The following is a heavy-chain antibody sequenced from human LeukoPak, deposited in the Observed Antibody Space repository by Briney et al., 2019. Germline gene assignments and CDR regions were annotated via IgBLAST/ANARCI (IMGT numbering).Heavy chain of an antibody. J-gene: IGHJ4*02. V-gene: IGHV4-39*01. CDR3: ARPRESQRSSSPFDY. D-gene: IGHD6-6*01. Sequence: SETLSLTCTVSGGSISSSTYYWGWIRQPPGKGLEWFGSIFESGYTYYNASLKNRVTMSIDTSRNQFSLKLTSGTAADTAVYYCARPRESQRSSSPFDYWGKGMLVTVSS. CDR1: GGSISSSTYY. CDR2: IFESGYT.